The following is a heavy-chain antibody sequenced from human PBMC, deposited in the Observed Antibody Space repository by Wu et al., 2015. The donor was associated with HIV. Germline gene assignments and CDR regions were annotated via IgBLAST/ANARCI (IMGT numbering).Heavy chain of an antibody. CDR2: VYTGGSA. CDR1: VTPSVIPT. V-gene: IGHV4-4*07. Sequence: SGPGTGRSLRRPCPSFALSLVTPSVIPTGAGSGQPAGKGLEWIGRVYTGGSANYIPSLKSRVTMSVDTSKNQFSLKLSSVTAADTAVYFCARERYSGTYYYDSWGQGTLVTVSS. J-gene: IGHJ4*02. CDR3: ARERYSGTYYYDS. D-gene: IGHD3-10*01.